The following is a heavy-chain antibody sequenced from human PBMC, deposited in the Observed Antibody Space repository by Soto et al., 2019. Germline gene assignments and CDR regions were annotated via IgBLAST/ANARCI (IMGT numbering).Heavy chain of an antibody. Sequence: EMQVVESGGGLVQPGGSLRLSCAASGFAFSNFHMNWVRQAPGKGLQWVATIGGAGNDIHYADSVEGRFIVSRDNSKKTLHLQMAGRGDEATAIYYCAKRFSDGWEEGMDVWGQGTTVTVSS. CDR1: GFAFSNFH. J-gene: IGHJ6*02. D-gene: IGHD6-19*01. CDR2: IGGAGNDI. V-gene: IGHV3-23*04. CDR3: AKRFSDGWEEGMDV.